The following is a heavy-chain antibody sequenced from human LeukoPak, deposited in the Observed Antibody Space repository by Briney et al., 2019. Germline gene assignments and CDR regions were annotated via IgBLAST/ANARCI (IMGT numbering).Heavy chain of an antibody. D-gene: IGHD6-19*01. CDR2: IYYSGST. CDR3: ARHADTSGPDDWYFDL. CDR1: GGSISSYD. J-gene: IGHJ2*01. Sequence: PSETLSLTCTVSGGSISSYDWSWIRQPPGKGLEWIGYIYYSGSTNYNPSLKSRVTISVDTSKKQFSLKLRSVTAADTAVFYCARHADTSGPDDWYFDLWGRGTLVTVSS. V-gene: IGHV4-59*08.